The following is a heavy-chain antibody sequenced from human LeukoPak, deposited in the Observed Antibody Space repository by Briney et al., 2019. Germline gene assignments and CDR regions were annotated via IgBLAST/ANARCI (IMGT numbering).Heavy chain of an antibody. V-gene: IGHV3-43*02. Sequence: GGSLRLPCAASGFTFDDYAMHWARHAPGKGLECVSLSSGNGRTRYYADSVRGRFTISRANHKKSLYLKMNSLKTDDTAFYYRAKDGQPFGGHDTYYFVTWGQGTLVAVSS. J-gene: IGHJ4*02. CDR2: SSGNGRTR. CDR1: GFTFDDYA. D-gene: IGHD5-12*01. CDR3: AKDGQPFGGHDTYYFVT.